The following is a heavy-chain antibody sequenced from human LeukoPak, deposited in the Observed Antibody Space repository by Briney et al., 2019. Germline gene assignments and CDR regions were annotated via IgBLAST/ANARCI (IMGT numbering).Heavy chain of an antibody. CDR2: INWNGASA. Sequence: GGSLRLSCAASGFIFDDYGTAWVRQAPGKGLEWVSGINWNGASAGYADSVKGRFTISRDNAKNSLYLHMNSLRAEDTALYYCAKDVGYYGSGSDYWGQGTLVTVSS. D-gene: IGHD3-10*01. CDR1: GFIFDDYG. V-gene: IGHV3-20*04. J-gene: IGHJ4*02. CDR3: AKDVGYYGSGSDY.